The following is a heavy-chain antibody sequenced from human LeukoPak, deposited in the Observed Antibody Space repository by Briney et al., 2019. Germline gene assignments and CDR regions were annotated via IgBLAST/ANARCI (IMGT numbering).Heavy chain of an antibody. V-gene: IGHV4-38-2*01. J-gene: IGHJ3*02. CDR3: SRSGYSFGNAFDI. CDR2: VYHTGNT. Sequence: SETLSLTCAVSRHSISSGYYWGWIRQSPGKGLEWIGTVYHTGNTYYNPSLKSRVTISIDTPKNQFSLKLSSVAAAETALYYCSRSGYSFGNAFDIWGQGTVVTVSS. CDR1: RHSISSGYY. D-gene: IGHD5-18*01.